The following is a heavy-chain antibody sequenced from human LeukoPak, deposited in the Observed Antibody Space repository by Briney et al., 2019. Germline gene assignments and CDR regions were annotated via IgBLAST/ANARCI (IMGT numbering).Heavy chain of an antibody. J-gene: IGHJ5*02. D-gene: IGHD1-26*01. CDR3: ARAVGANA. CDR2: ISSSGGGI. V-gene: IGHV3-48*03. Sequence: GGSLRLSCAASGFTFSSYSFHWARQAPGKGLEWVSCISSSGGGIYYADSVKGRFTISRDNAKNSLYLQMNSLRAEDTAVYYCARAVGANAWGQGTLVTVSS. CDR1: GFTFSSYS.